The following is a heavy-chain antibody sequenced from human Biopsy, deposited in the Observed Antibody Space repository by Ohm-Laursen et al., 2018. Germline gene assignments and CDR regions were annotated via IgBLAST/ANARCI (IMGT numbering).Heavy chain of an antibody. J-gene: IGHJ2*01. CDR2: IYYTGST. CDR3: ARDRGYYSDRTVPGYFDL. D-gene: IGHD3-22*01. V-gene: IGHV4-59*01. CDR1: GGSICSFF. Sequence: SETLSLTCTVSGGSICSFFWSWIRQPPGKGLEWIGYIYYTGSTDYNPSLQSRVTISVDTSKNHFSLRLRSVTPADTAIYCARDRGYYSDRTVPGYFDLWGRGTLVTVSS.